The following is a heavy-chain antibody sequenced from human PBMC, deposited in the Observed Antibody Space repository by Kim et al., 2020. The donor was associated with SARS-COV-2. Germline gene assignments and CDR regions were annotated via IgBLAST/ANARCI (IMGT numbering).Heavy chain of an antibody. V-gene: IGHV3-48*03. Sequence: GGSLRLSCGASGFILKNYEMNWVRQAPGKGLTWISSISLGGNRKEYADSVAGRFTISRDNAKNSLSLQMNDLRADDTAIYYCVRSSLHYSGGDSWGQGTL. CDR1: GFILKNYE. CDR2: ISLGGNRK. D-gene: IGHD2-15*01. CDR3: VRSSLHYSGGDS. J-gene: IGHJ4*02.